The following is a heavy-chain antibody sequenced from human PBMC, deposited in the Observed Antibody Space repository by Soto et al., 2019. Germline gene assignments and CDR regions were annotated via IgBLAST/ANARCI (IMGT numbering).Heavy chain of an antibody. CDR3: AKDGSQTISGSYLSS. Sequence: GGSLRLSCAASGFTVSSKYMSWVRQAPGKGLEWVSLIQSGGPTYYADSVKGRFTISRDTSENTLHLQMDSLRAEDTAVYYCAKDGSQTISGSYLSSWGQGSLVTVSS. V-gene: IGHV3-66*01. CDR2: IQSGGPT. D-gene: IGHD1-26*01. CDR1: GFTVSSKY. J-gene: IGHJ5*02.